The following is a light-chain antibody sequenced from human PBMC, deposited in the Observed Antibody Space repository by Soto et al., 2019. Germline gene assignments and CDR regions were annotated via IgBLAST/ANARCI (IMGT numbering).Light chain of an antibody. J-gene: IGKJ1*01. CDR3: PYYNNWPRT. CDR2: GAS. CDR1: QSVSSN. Sequence: ERVMTQYPAILSVSPGGRATLTCRASQSVSSNFAWYQQKRGQAPRLLIYGASTRFTGIPARFSGSGSGTAFTLTISSLQSEDFAVYYFPYYNNWPRTFGPGKTVEIK. V-gene: IGKV3-15*01.